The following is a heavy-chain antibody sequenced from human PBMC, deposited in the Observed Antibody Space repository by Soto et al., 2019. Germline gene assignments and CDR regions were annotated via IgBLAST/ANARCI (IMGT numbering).Heavy chain of an antibody. CDR3: ARELVVPAAIVDAFDI. Sequence: ASVKVSCKASGYTFTSYGISWVRQAPGQGLEWMGWISAYNGNTSYAQKLQGRVTMTTDTSTSTAYMELRSLRSDDTAVYYCARELVVPAAIVDAFDIWGQGTMVTVSS. CDR1: GYTFTSYG. V-gene: IGHV1-18*01. J-gene: IGHJ3*02. D-gene: IGHD2-2*01. CDR2: ISAYNGNT.